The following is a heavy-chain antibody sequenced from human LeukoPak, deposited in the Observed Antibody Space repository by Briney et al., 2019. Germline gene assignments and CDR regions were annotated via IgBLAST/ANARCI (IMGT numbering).Heavy chain of an antibody. CDR2: ISGSGGST. D-gene: IGHD4-17*01. V-gene: IGHV3-23*01. J-gene: IGHJ4*02. CDR3: ARLWQPNYGDCLDH. CDR1: GFTFSSYA. Sequence: GGSLRLSCAASGFTFSSYAMSWVRQAPGKGLEWVSAISGSGGSTYYADSVKGRFTISRDNAKNSLYLQMDSLRAEDTAVYYCARLWQPNYGDCLDHWGQGTLVTVSS.